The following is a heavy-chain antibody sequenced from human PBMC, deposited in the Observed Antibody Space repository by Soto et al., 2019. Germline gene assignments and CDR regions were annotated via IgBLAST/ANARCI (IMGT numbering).Heavy chain of an antibody. D-gene: IGHD2-2*01. CDR2: IDPSDSYT. Sequence: GESLKISCNGSGYSFTPYWISWVRQMPGQGLEWMGRIDPSDSYTNYSPSFQGHVTISADKSISTAYLQWSSLKASDTAMYYCATRRVVPFCKHGYYHYGMDVWGQGTTVTVPS. J-gene: IGHJ6*02. V-gene: IGHV5-10-1*01. CDR1: GYSFTPYW. CDR3: ATRRVVPFCKHGYYHYGMDV.